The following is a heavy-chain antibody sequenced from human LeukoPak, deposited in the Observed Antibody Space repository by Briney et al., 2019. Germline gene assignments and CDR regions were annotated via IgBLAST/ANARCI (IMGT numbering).Heavy chain of an antibody. CDR2: IYYSGSA. Sequence: SETLSLTCTVSGGSINTYYWHWIRQPPGKGLEWIGYIYYSGSANYNPSLKSRVTISVDTSKNQFSLKLSSVTAADTAVYYCARQYYYDSSGYFDYWGQGTLVTVSS. CDR3: ARQYYYDSSGYFDY. V-gene: IGHV4-59*08. CDR1: GGSINTYY. D-gene: IGHD3-22*01. J-gene: IGHJ4*02.